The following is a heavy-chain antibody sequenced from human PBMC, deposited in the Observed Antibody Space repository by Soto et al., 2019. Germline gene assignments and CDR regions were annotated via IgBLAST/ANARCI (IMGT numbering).Heavy chain of an antibody. CDR2: INQDGSEK. CDR1: GFTFSSYW. J-gene: IGHJ6*02. D-gene: IGHD6-13*01. V-gene: IGHV3-7*05. Sequence: EVQLVESGGGLVQPGGSLRLSCAASGFTFSSYWMSWVRQAPGKGLEWVANINQDGSEKFYVDSVKGRFTIFRDNAKKSLYLQMNTLRVEDTAVYYCARDGSSSWYSYYYNGMDVWGQGTTVTVSS. CDR3: ARDGSSSWYSYYYNGMDV.